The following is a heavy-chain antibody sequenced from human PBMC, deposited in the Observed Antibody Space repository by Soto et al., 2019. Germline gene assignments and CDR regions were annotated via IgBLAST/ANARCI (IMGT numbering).Heavy chain of an antibody. CDR1: GGTFSSYT. CDR3: ARVGGSPNYYDSSLQH. V-gene: IGHV1-69*02. CDR2: IIPILGIA. Sequence: ASVKVSCKASGGTFSSYTISWVRQAPGQGLEWMGRIIPILGIANYAQKFQGRVTITADKSTSTAYMELSSLRSEDTAVYYCARVGGSPNYYDSSLQHWGQGTLVTVSS. J-gene: IGHJ1*01. D-gene: IGHD3-22*01.